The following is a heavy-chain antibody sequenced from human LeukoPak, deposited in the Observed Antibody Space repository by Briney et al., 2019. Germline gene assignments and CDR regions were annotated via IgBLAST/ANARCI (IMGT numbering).Heavy chain of an antibody. CDR1: GFTFSSYW. V-gene: IGHV3-23*01. CDR3: VKDLSMYYYVRNAFDM. CDR2: ISSSGSTI. Sequence: GGSLRLSCAASGFTFSSYWMTWVRQAPGKGLEWVSYISSSGSTIYYADSVKGRFTISRDNSKNTLYLQMASLRAEDTAVYYCVKDLSMYYYVRNAFDMWGQGTMVTVSS. J-gene: IGHJ3*02. D-gene: IGHD3-10*02.